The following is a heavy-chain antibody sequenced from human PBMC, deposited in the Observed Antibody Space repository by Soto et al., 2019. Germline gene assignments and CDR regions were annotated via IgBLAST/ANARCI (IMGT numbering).Heavy chain of an antibody. CDR2: IYHSGKT. J-gene: IGHJ4*02. Sequence: QVQLQESGPGLVKPSQTLSLTCTVSGDSISSTYYWSWIRQHPGEGREWIGYIYHSGKTYYSPSLKSRINMSVDTSRNQLSLKLSSVTAADTALYYCARDEGYYFDYWGQGILVTVSS. CDR3: ARDEGYYFDY. V-gene: IGHV4-31*03. CDR1: GDSISSTYY.